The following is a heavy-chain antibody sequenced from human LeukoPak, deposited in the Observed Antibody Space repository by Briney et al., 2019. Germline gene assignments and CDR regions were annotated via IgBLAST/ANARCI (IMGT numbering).Heavy chain of an antibody. CDR1: GFTFGDYA. V-gene: IGHV3-49*03. CDR2: IRSKAYGGTT. D-gene: IGHD2-21*02. J-gene: IGHJ4*02. CDR3: TRGVYCGGDCYSDFDY. Sequence: GGSLRLSCTASGFTFGDYAMSWFRQAPGKGLEWVGFIRSKAYGGTTEYAASVKGRFTISRDDSKSIAYLQMNSLKTEDTAVYYCTRGVYCGGDCYSDFDYWGQGTLVTVSS.